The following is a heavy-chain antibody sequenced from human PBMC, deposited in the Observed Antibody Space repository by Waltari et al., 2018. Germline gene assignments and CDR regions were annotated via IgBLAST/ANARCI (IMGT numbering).Heavy chain of an antibody. CDR2: IHPNSGGT. Sequence: QVQLVQSGAEVKKPGASVKVSCKTSGYAFTRNYMHGVRQAPGQGLEWMGWIHPNSGGTNYAQKYQGRITMTRDTSISTVYMELSRLISNDTAVYYCARSYQSGSYSDYWGQGTPVTVSS. CDR3: ARSYQSGSYSDY. CDR1: GYAFTRNY. V-gene: IGHV1-2*02. D-gene: IGHD1-26*01. J-gene: IGHJ4*02.